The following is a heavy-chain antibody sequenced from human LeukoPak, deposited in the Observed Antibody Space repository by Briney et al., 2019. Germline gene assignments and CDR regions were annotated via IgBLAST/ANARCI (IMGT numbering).Heavy chain of an antibody. Sequence: PSETLSLTCTVSGASIDSGRYYWGWIRQPAGKGLEWIGSIHYSGTTYYNPSLKSRVTISIDTSNNQFSLKLSSVTAADTAVYYCARGTPYNPWGQGTLVTVSS. D-gene: IGHD4-11*01. V-gene: IGHV4-39*07. CDR3: ARGTPYNP. CDR2: IHYSGTT. CDR1: GASIDSGRYY. J-gene: IGHJ5*02.